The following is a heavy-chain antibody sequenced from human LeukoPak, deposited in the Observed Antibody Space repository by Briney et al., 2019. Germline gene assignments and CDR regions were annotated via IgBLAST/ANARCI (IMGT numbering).Heavy chain of an antibody. D-gene: IGHD6-13*01. CDR3: ANNGYSSSYDY. Sequence: KTSETLSLTCAVSGGSITGRNWWSWVRQPPGRGLEWIGEFHHSGSSNYNPSLKSRVNILVDKSKNQFFLKLSSVTAADTAVYYCANNGYSSSYDYWGQGTLVTVSS. V-gene: IGHV4-4*02. CDR1: GGSITGRNW. CDR2: FHHSGSS. J-gene: IGHJ4*02.